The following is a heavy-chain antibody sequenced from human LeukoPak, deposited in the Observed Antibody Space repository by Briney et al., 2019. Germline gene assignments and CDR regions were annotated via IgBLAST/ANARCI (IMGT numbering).Heavy chain of an antibody. V-gene: IGHV3-21*01. J-gene: IGHJ4*02. D-gene: IGHD3-9*01. CDR3: AKDHDDILTGPIDY. Sequence: GGSLRLSCAASGFTFSSYSMNWVRQAPGKGLEWVSSISSSSSYIYYADSVKGRFTISRDNSKNTLYLQMNSLRAEDTAVYYCAKDHDDILTGPIDYWGQGTLVTVSS. CDR2: ISSSSSYI. CDR1: GFTFSSYS.